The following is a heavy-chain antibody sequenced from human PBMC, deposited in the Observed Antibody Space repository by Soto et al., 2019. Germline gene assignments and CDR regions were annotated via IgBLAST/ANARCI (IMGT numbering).Heavy chain of an antibody. D-gene: IGHD2-15*01. Sequence: QVQLQESGPGLVTPSQTLSLTCTVSGGSVSSGTYFWNWIRQHPGKGLEWIGYISYSGNTYYNMSLKSRVTIALDTSKNQFSLKLSSVTAADTAMYYCVRESSKLDCSGGSCYPSTWFDPWGQGTLVTVSS. CDR1: GGSVSSGTYF. J-gene: IGHJ5*02. CDR2: ISYSGNT. V-gene: IGHV4-31*03. CDR3: VRESSKLDCSGGSCYPSTWFDP.